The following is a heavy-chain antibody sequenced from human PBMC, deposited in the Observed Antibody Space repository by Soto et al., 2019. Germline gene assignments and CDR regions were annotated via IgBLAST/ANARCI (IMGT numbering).Heavy chain of an antibody. Sequence: EVQLLESGGGLVQPGGSLRLSCAASGFTFSSYAMSWVRQAPGKGLEWVSAISGSGGSTYYADSVKGRFTISRDNSKNPLYLHLNSLRAEDTAVYYCAKDSWSGMYYDFWSGYPRSLDYWGQGTLVTVSS. V-gene: IGHV3-23*01. J-gene: IGHJ4*02. CDR3: AKDSWSGMYYDFWSGYPRSLDY. D-gene: IGHD3-3*01. CDR2: ISGSGGST. CDR1: GFTFSSYA.